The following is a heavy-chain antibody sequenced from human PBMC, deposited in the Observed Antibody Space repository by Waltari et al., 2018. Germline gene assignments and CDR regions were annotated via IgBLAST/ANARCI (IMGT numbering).Heavy chain of an antibody. D-gene: IGHD6-19*01. CDR3: ARDVGWYDGVY. J-gene: IGHJ4*02. V-gene: IGHV3-21*01. Sequence: EVQLVESGGGLVKPGGSLRLSCAASGFTFSSYSLNWVRQAPGKGLEWVSSISSSSSYIYCADSVKGRFTISRDNAKNSLYLQMNSLRAEDTAVYYCARDVGWYDGVYWGQGTLVTVSS. CDR2: ISSSSSYI. CDR1: GFTFSSYS.